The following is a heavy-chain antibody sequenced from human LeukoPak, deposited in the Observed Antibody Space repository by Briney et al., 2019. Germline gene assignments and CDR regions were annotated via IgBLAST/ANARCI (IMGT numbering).Heavy chain of an antibody. V-gene: IGHV4-30-2*01. CDR2: IYHSGST. CDR1: GGSISSGGYS. J-gene: IGHJ5*02. D-gene: IGHD2-15*01. Sequence: SQTLSLTCAVSGGSISSGGYSWSWIRQPPGKGLEWIGYIYHSGSTYYNPSLKSRVTISVDRSKNQFSLKLSSVTAADTAVYYCARGRRATYCSGGSCYSSNYNNWFDPWGQGTLVTVPS. CDR3: ARGRRATYCSGGSCYSSNYNNWFDP.